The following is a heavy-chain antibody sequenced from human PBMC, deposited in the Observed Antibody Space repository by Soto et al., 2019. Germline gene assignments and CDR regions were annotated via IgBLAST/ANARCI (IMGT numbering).Heavy chain of an antibody. J-gene: IGHJ5*02. CDR1: GGSISSSSYY. V-gene: IGHV4-39*01. Sequence: LSLTCTVSGGSISSSSYYWGWIRQPPGKGLEWIGSIYYSGSTYYNPSLKSRVTISVDTSKNQFSLKLSSVTAADTAVYYCARHNPAVGNWLDPSGQGTLVPVSS. D-gene: IGHD6-19*01. CDR3: ARHNPAVGNWLDP. CDR2: IYYSGST.